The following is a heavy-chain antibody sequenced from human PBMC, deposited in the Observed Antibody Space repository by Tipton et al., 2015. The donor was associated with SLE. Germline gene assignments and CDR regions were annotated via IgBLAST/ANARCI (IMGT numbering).Heavy chain of an antibody. V-gene: IGHV4-39*07. CDR3: ARPNYGSGSFGAFDI. CDR1: GGSISSSSYY. D-gene: IGHD3-10*01. J-gene: IGHJ3*02. Sequence: TLSLTCTVSGGSISSSSYYWGWVRQPPGKGLEWIGSIYYSGSTYYNPSLKSRVTMSVDTSKNQFSLKLNSVTAADTAVYYCARPNYGSGSFGAFDIWGQGTMVTVSS. CDR2: IYYSGST.